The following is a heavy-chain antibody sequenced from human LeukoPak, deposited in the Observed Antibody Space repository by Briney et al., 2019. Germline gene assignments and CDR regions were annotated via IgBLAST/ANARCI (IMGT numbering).Heavy chain of an antibody. V-gene: IGHV1-2*02. CDR3: ARAIRGYSYGYDGLDY. D-gene: IGHD5-18*01. J-gene: IGHJ4*02. CDR1: GYTFTGYY. Sequence: ASVKVSCKASGYTFTGYYMHWVRQAPGQGLEWMGWINPNSGGTNYAQKFQGRVTMTRDTSISTAYMELSRLRSDDTAVYYCARAIRGYSYGYDGLDYWGQGTLVTVSS. CDR2: INPNSGGT.